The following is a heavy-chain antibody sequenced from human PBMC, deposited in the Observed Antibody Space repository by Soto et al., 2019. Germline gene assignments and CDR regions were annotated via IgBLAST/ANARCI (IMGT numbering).Heavy chain of an antibody. CDR2: IIPIFGTT. V-gene: IGHV1-69*01. CDR3: AMIDYSSGSDY. D-gene: IGHD6-19*01. J-gene: IGHJ4*02. CDR1: GGTFSSYP. Sequence: QVHLVQSGAEVKKPGSSVKVSCKASGGTFSSYPLSWVRQAPGQGLEWMGGIIPIFGTTKYAQKFQGRVTIIADESTTTAYMELRSLRSEDTAVYYCAMIDYSSGSDYWGQGTLVPVSS.